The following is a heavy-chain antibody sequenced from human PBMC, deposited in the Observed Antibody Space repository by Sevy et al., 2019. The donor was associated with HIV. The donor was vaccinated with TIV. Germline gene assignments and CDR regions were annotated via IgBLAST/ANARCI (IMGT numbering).Heavy chain of an antibody. V-gene: IGHV4-34*01. Sequence: SETLSLTCAVYGGSFSGYYWSWIRQPPGKGLEWIGEINHSGSTNYNPSLKSRVTISVDTSKNQFSLKLSSVTAADTAVYYCARGYVGVVAATTYWFDPWGQGTLVTVSS. CDR3: ARGYVGVVAATTYWFDP. CDR1: GGSFSGYY. CDR2: INHSGST. D-gene: IGHD2-15*01. J-gene: IGHJ5*02.